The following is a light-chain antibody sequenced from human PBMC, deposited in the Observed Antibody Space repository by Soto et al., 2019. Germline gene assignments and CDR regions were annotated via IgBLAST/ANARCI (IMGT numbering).Light chain of an antibody. CDR3: QQTHSTIHS. J-gene: IGKJ2*01. CDR1: QNIERY. CDR2: AAA. V-gene: IGKV1-39*01. Sequence: DIPMTQSPSSLSASIGDTITISCRASQNIERYLNWYQKKEGRAPQLLMFAAANLESGVPSRFRGSGSGTDFTLTISSLQPEDFATYYCQQTHSTIHSFGQGTKVDIK.